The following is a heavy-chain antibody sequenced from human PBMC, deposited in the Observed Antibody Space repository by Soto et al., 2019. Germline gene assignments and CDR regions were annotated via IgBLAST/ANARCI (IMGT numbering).Heavy chain of an antibody. CDR1: GYSITSGYY. J-gene: IGHJ3*01. V-gene: IGHV4-38-2*02. D-gene: IGHD3-9*01. CDR2: MYHSGST. CDR3: AKDRPGYDSFTGYYSLDAFDV. Sequence: NPSETLSLTCTVSGYSITSGYYWGWIRQPPGKGLEWIGSMYHSGSTYYNPSLKSRVIISVDTSKNQFSLKLSSVTAADTAVYYCAKDRPGYDSFTGYYSLDAFDVWGQGTMVTVSS.